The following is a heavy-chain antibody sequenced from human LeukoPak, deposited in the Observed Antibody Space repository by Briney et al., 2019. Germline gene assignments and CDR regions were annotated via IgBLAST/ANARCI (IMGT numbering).Heavy chain of an antibody. J-gene: IGHJ4*02. CDR3: AKGGVRGYSYGYLDY. D-gene: IGHD5-18*01. V-gene: IGHV3-23*01. CDR1: GLTFSSYD. CDR2: MSAGDST. Sequence: GGSLRLSCAASGLTFSSYDMSWVRQAPGKGREWVSVMSAGDSTYYAGSVKGRFTISRDKTKNTLYLQMNSLRAEDTAVYYCAKGGVRGYSYGYLDYWGQGTLATVSS.